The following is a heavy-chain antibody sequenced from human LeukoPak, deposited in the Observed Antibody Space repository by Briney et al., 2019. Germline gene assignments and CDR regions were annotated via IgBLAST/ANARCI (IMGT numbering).Heavy chain of an antibody. V-gene: IGHV3-43D*03. J-gene: IGHJ4*02. D-gene: IGHD2-21*02. CDR3: AKGEGMGTVMMRGKGFDY. Sequence: AGGSLRLSCAASGFTFDDYAMHWVRQAPGKGLEWVSLINWDGSITYYADSVKGRFTISRDNSKGSLYLQMNSLRPEDTALYYCAKGEGMGTVMMRGKGFDYWGQGSLVTVPS. CDR2: INWDGSIT. CDR1: GFTFDDYA.